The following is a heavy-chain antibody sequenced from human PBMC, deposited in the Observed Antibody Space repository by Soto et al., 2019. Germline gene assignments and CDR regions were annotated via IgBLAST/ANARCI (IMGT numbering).Heavy chain of an antibody. CDR3: AKARGVSSARLITWFDP. CDR2: INPQTGPP. CDR1: GYTFIGYY. Sequence: QVQLIQSGAEARKPGASVKISCKASGYTFIGYYIHWIRQAPGQGLEWMGYINPQTGPPTYALKFNGSVTMTRDTTIRTAYMELKTLKSDDTAVYYCAKARGVSSARLITWFDPWGQGTLVSVSS. D-gene: IGHD2-2*01. J-gene: IGHJ5*02. V-gene: IGHV1-2*04.